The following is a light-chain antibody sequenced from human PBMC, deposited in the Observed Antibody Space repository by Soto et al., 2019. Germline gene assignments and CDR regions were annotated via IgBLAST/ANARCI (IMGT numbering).Light chain of an antibody. CDR3: QQRSNWPST. Sequence: EIVLTQSPATLSLSPGERATLSCRASQGVSTFLAWYQQKPGQAPRLLIYDASNRATGIPARFSGSGSGTDFTPTISSLEPEDFAVYYCQQRSNWPSTFGQGTKVDIK. J-gene: IGKJ1*01. V-gene: IGKV3-11*01. CDR1: QGVSTF. CDR2: DAS.